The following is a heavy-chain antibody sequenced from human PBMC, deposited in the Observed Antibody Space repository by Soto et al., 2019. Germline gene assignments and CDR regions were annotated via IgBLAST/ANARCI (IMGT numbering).Heavy chain of an antibody. V-gene: IGHV4-31*03. CDR2: IYYTGST. CDR1: GGSITSGPYY. Sequence: VQLQESGPGLVKPSQTLSLTCTVSGGSITSGPYYWSWIRQHPGKGLEWIGYIYYTGSTYSNPSRESRITMSVDTSKNQFSLKLRSVTAADTAVYYCARLFGDYVGWFDPWGQGTLVTVSS. J-gene: IGHJ5*02. D-gene: IGHD4-17*01. CDR3: ARLFGDYVGWFDP.